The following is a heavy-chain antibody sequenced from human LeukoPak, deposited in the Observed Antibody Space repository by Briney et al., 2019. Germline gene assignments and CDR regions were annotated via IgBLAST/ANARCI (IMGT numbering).Heavy chain of an antibody. CDR3: ARLNPGYVTAPHDS. V-gene: IGHV4-39*01. D-gene: IGHD3-16*01. J-gene: IGHJ5*01. CDR2: VYYSGSI. CDR1: GGSITAGNHH. Sequence: SETLSLTCTVSGGSITAGNHHWGWIRQPPGKGLEWIGSVYYSGSIFSDTSHKSRVTISGDTSKNQFSLSLSSVTAADTAVYYCARLNPGYVTAPHDSWGQGMLVTVSS.